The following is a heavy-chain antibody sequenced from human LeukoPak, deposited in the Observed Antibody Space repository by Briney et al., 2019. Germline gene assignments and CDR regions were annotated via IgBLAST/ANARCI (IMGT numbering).Heavy chain of an antibody. D-gene: IGHD5-12*01. CDR3: ARDRSDIVAAIAWGYYFVY. CDR1: GGSISSSSYY. Sequence: SETLSLTCTVSGGSISSSSYYWGWIRQPPGKGLEWIGSIYYSGSTYYNPSLKSRVTISVDTSKNQFSLKLSSVTAADTAVYYCARDRSDIVAAIAWGYYFVYWGQGALVSVSS. J-gene: IGHJ4*02. V-gene: IGHV4-39*07. CDR2: IYYSGST.